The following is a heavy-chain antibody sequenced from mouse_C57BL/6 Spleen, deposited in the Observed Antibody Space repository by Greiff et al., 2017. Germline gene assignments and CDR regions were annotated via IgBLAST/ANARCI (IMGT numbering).Heavy chain of an antibody. D-gene: IGHD2-10*02. CDR2: INPSTGGT. J-gene: IGHJ4*01. Sequence: EVQLQQSGPELVKPGASVKISCKASGYSFTGYYMNWVKQSPEKSLEWIGEINPSTGGTTYNQKFKAKATLTVDKSSSTAYMQLKSLTSEDSAVYYCARGGMVTTYYYAMDYWGQGTSVTVSS. CDR3: ARGGMVTTYYYAMDY. V-gene: IGHV1-42*01. CDR1: GYSFTGYY.